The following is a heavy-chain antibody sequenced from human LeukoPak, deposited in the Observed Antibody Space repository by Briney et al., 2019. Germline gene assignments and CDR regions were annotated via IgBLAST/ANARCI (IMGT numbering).Heavy chain of an antibody. CDR3: AKDLSDIVATVGGDYFDY. J-gene: IGHJ4*02. CDR1: GFTFSSYA. V-gene: IGHV3-23*01. CDR2: ISGSGRNT. Sequence: GGSLRLSCAVSGFTFSSYAMSWVRQAPGKGLEWVSAISGSGRNTYYADSVKGRFTISRDNSKNTLYLQMNSLRAEDTAVYYCAKDLSDIVATVGGDYFDYWGQGTLVTVSS. D-gene: IGHD5-12*01.